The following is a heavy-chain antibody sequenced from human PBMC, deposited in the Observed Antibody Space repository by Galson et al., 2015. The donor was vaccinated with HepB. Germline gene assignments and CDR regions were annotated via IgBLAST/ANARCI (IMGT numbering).Heavy chain of an antibody. V-gene: IGHV3-9*01. CDR1: GFTFDDYA. CDR3: AKDRSTVAFYYFDY. Sequence: SLRLSCAASGFTFDDYAMHWVRQAPGKGLEWVSGISWNSGSRGYGDSVKGRFTISRDNAKNSLYLQMNSLRAEDTAFYYCAKDRSTVAFYYFDYWGQGTLVTVSS. CDR2: ISWNSGSR. J-gene: IGHJ4*02. D-gene: IGHD4-11*01.